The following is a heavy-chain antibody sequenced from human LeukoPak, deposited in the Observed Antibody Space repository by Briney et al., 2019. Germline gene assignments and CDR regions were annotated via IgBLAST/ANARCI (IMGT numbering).Heavy chain of an antibody. D-gene: IGHD2-8*01. CDR2: IYSGGST. V-gene: IGHV3-53*04. CDR3: ATHDPYCTNGVCSDY. J-gene: IGHJ4*02. CDR1: GFTVSSNH. Sequence: GGSLRLSCAASGFTVSSNHMSWVRQAPGKGLEWVSVIYSGGSTYYADSVKGRFTISRHNSKNTLYLQMNSLRAEDTAVYYCATHDPYCTNGVCSDYWGQGTLVTVSS.